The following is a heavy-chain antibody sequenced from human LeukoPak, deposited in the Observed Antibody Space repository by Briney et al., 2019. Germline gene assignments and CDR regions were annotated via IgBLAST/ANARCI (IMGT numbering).Heavy chain of an antibody. CDR3: ARARQEGTYYFDY. CDR2: ISSSSSYI. Sequence: PGGSLRLSCAASGFTFNSYSMNWVRQAPGKGLEWVSSISSSSSYIYYADSVKGRFTISRDNAKNSLYLQMNSLRAEDTAVYYCARARQEGTYYFDYWGQGTLVTVSS. V-gene: IGHV3-21*01. CDR1: GFTFNSYS. J-gene: IGHJ4*02. D-gene: IGHD3-10*01.